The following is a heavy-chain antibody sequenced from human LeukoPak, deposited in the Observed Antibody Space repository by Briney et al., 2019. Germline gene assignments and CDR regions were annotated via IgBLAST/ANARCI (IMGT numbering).Heavy chain of an antibody. J-gene: IGHJ4*02. CDR3: ARDRGLLWFGDLGSFDY. CDR1: GFTFSSYS. V-gene: IGHV3-48*01. D-gene: IGHD3-10*01. CDR2: ISSSSSTI. Sequence: PGGSLRLSCAASGFTFSSYSMSWVRQAPGKGLEWVSYISSSSSTIYYADSVKGRFTISRDNAKNSLYLQMNSLRAEDTAVYYCARDRGLLWFGDLGSFDYWGQGTLVTVSS.